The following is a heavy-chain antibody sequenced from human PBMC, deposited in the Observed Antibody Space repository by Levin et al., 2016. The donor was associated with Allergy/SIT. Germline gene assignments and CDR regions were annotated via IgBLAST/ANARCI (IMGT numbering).Heavy chain of an antibody. CDR1: GFTFSSFG. CDR2: IWYDGSKK. Sequence: GESLKISCAASGFTFSSFGMHWVRQAPGKGLEWVAVIWYDGSKKFYADSLRGRFTVSRDNSKNTLYLQMDSLRDEDTAVYYCAREGVPYYRPSNWFDPWGQGTLVTVSS. D-gene: IGHD3-10*01. J-gene: IGHJ5*02. V-gene: IGHV3-33*01. CDR3: AREGVPYYRPSNWFDP.